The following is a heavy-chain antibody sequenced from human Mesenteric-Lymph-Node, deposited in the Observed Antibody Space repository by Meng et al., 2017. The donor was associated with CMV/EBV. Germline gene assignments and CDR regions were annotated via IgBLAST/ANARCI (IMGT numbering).Heavy chain of an antibody. CDR3: ARDSSSWDNDAFDI. J-gene: IGHJ3*02. D-gene: IGHD6-13*01. V-gene: IGHV4-39*07. Sequence: GSLRLSCTVSGGSISSSSYYWGWIRQPPGKGLEWIGSIYYSGSTYYNPSLKSRVTISVDTSKNQFSLKLSSVTAADTAVYYCARDSSSWDNDAFDIWGQETMVTVSS. CDR1: GGSISSSSYY. CDR2: IYYSGST.